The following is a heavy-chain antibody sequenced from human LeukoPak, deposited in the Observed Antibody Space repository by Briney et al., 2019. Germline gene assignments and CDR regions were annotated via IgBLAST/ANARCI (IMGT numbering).Heavy chain of an antibody. J-gene: IGHJ4*02. CDR2: INPNSGGT. V-gene: IGHV1-2*02. D-gene: IGHD3-22*01. CDR1: GYTFTGYY. Sequence: EASVKVSCKASGYTFTGYYMHWVRQAPGQGLEWMGWINPNSGGTNYAQKFQGRVTMTRDTSISTAYMELSRLRSDDTAVCYCATTYYYDSSGYPPLGLDYWGQGTLVTVSS. CDR3: ATTYYYDSSGYPPLGLDY.